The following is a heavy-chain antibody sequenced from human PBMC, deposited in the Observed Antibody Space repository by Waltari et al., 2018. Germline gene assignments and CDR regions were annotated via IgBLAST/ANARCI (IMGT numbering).Heavy chain of an antibody. CDR3: ARRNDYGALDI. CDR2: ISDDGGNK. J-gene: IGHJ3*02. Sequence: QVQLVESGGGVVQPGRSLRLSCAASGFTFSSYAIHWVRQAPGQGLEGVAGISDDGGNKDYTDSVKGRFTISRDNSENALYLQRNSLRTEDTAVYYCARRNDYGALDIWGQGTMVTVSS. V-gene: IGHV3-30*04. CDR1: GFTFSSYA. D-gene: IGHD4-17*01.